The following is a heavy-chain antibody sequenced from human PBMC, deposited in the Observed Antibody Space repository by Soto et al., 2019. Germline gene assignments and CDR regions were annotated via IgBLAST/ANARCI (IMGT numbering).Heavy chain of an antibody. CDR1: GGSIISGDYY. J-gene: IGHJ4*02. V-gene: IGHV4-31*03. CDR2: IYYSGST. Sequence: TSETLSLTCTVSGGSIISGDYYWSWIRQPPGKGLEWIGYIYYSGSTYYNPSLKSRVTISVDTSKNQFSLKLSSVTAADTAVYYCARDTPGYYYDSSCLDYWGQGTLVTVSS. D-gene: IGHD3-22*01. CDR3: ARDTPGYYYDSSCLDY.